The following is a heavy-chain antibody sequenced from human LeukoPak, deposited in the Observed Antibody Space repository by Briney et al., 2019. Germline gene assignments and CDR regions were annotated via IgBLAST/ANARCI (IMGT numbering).Heavy chain of an antibody. Sequence: VGSLRLSCAASGFTFSSYAMGWVRQAPGKGLEWVSAISDSGTNTYYADFVKGRFTISRDNSKSTLYLQMNSLRVEDTAIYYCARELKVAGLTTGFDYWGQGTLVTVSS. CDR2: ISDSGTNT. CDR1: GFTFSSYA. J-gene: IGHJ4*02. V-gene: IGHV3-23*01. D-gene: IGHD6-19*01. CDR3: ARELKVAGLTTGFDY.